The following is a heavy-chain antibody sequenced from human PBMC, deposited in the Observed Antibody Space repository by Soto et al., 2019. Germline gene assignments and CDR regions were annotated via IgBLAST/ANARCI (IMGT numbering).Heavy chain of an antibody. D-gene: IGHD3-10*01. V-gene: IGHV3-23*01. CDR2: VSGSGGST. Sequence: EVQLLESGGGLVQPGGSLRLSCAASGFTFSSYAMSWVRQAPGKGLEWVSAVSGSGGSTYYADSVKGRFTISRDNSKNTLYLQMNSLRAEDTAVYYCAKDKGFGFGESEGFDYWGQGTLVTVSS. CDR3: AKDKGFGFGESEGFDY. J-gene: IGHJ4*02. CDR1: GFTFSSYA.